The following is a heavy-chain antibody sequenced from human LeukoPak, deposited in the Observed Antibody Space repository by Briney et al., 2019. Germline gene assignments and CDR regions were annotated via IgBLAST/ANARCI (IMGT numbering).Heavy chain of an antibody. J-gene: IGHJ4*02. CDR2: IYRGGST. CDR1: GFTVDSNY. V-gene: IGHV3-66*04. D-gene: IGHD3-22*01. Sequence: GGSLRLSCAASGFTVDSNYMSWVRQAPGKGLEWVSIIYRGGSTNYADSVKGRFTISRDTSKNTLYLQTNSLRAEDTAVYYCARLSANSSAYFFDYWGQGTLVTVSS. CDR3: ARLSANSSAYFFDY.